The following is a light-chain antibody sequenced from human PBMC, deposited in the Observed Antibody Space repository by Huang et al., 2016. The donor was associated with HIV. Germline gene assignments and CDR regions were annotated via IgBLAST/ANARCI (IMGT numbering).Light chain of an antibody. CDR2: GAS. CDR3: QQTHSTPPYT. Sequence: DIHMTQSPSSLSASVGDRVTITCRASQKINNYLNWYQQKPGKGPKLLIYGASTLQSGVPSRFSGSGSGTDFTLTISSLQSEDLATYYCQQTHSTPPYTFGQGTKVEI. J-gene: IGKJ2*01. V-gene: IGKV1-39*01. CDR1: QKINNY.